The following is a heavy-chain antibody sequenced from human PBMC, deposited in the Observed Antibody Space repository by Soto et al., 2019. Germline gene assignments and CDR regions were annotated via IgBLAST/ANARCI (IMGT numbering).Heavy chain of an antibody. CDR3: AKDRITMVRGVIIAYYFDY. V-gene: IGHV3-30*18. CDR1: GFTFSSYG. J-gene: IGHJ4*02. D-gene: IGHD3-10*01. Sequence: QVQLVESGGGVVQPGRSLRLSCAASGFTFSSYGMHWVRQAPGKGLEWVAVISYDGSNKYYADSVKGRFTISRDNSKNTLYLQMNSLRAEDTAVYYCAKDRITMVRGVIIAYYFDYWGQGTLVTVSS. CDR2: ISYDGSNK.